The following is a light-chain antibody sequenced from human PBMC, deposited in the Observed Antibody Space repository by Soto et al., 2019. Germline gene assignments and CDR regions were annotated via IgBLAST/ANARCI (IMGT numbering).Light chain of an antibody. CDR3: QQYNSYSPA. CDR2: KAS. CDR1: QSISSW. V-gene: IGKV1-5*03. Sequence: DIPMTQSPSTLSASVGDRVTITCRASQSISSWLAWYQQKPGKAPKLLIYKASSLEGGVPSRFSGSGSGTEFTLTISSLQPDDFATYYCQQYNSYSPAFGQGTKVEIK. J-gene: IGKJ1*01.